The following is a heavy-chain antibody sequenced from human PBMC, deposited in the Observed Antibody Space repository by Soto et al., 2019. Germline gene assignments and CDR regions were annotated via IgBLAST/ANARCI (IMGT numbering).Heavy chain of an antibody. CDR3: AKNQGVELVPLATVDWFDP. D-gene: IGHD1-26*01. J-gene: IGHJ5*02. CDR2: ISGSGFKK. CDR1: GFIFENFG. Sequence: GGSLRLSCAASGFIFENFGMSWVLQAPGKGLEWISSISGSGFKKYYADSVKGRFTMSRDNSKSTVYLALNNLRAEDTAVYHCAKNQGVELVPLATVDWFDPWGQGSVVTVSS. V-gene: IGHV3-23*01.